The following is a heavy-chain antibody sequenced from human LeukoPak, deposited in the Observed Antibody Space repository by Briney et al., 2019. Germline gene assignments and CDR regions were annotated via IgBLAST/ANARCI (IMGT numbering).Heavy chain of an antibody. V-gene: IGHV3-53*01. CDR1: GFTVSSNY. J-gene: IGHJ3*02. CDR3: AREVGGAFDI. Sequence: GGSLRLSCAASGFTVSSNYMNWVRQAPGKGLEWVSVIYSGDSAYYADSVKGRFTISRDNSKNTLYLQMNSLRAEDTAVYYCAREVGGAFDIWGQGTMVTVSS. CDR2: IYSGDSA. D-gene: IGHD2-2*01.